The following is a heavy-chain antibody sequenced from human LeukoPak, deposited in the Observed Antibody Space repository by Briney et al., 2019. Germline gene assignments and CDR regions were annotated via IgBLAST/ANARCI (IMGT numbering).Heavy chain of an antibody. V-gene: IGHV3-30-3*01. CDR3: ARGPDIVVLNNAFDI. CDR2: ISYDGSNK. CDR1: GFTFSSYA. D-gene: IGHD2-2*01. J-gene: IGHJ3*02. Sequence: GGSLRLSCAASGFTFSSYAMHWVRQAPGKGLEWVAVISYDGSNKYYADSVKGRFTISRDNSENTLYLQMNSLRAEDTAVYYCARGPDIVVLNNAFDIWGQGTMVTVSS.